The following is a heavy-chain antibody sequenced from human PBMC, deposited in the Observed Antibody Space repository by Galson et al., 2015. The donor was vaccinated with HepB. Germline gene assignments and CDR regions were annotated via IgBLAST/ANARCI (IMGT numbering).Heavy chain of an antibody. CDR2: ISYDGSNK. CDR3: AKDRGYYTYVFDH. Sequence: LRLSCAASGFTFSSYAMHWVRQAPGKGLEWVAVISYDGSNKYYADSVKGRFTISRDSSKNSLYLQMNSRRAEDTAVYYCAKDRGYYTYVFDHWGQGTLVTVSS. J-gene: IGHJ4*02. V-gene: IGHV3-30-3*01. D-gene: IGHD2-15*01. CDR1: GFTFSSYA.